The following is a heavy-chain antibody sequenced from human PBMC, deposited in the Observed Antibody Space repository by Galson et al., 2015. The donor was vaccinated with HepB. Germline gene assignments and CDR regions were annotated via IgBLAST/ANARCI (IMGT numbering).Heavy chain of an antibody. Sequence: SVKVSCKASGGTFNNDAISWVRQAPGQGLEWMGGIIPIFGTANYAHRFQDRVTITADESTTTAYMELRSLRSEDTAVYYCAGSYDSSPYYSYYFDYWGQGTLVTVSS. V-gene: IGHV1-69*13. CDR2: IIPIFGTA. D-gene: IGHD3-22*01. J-gene: IGHJ4*02. CDR1: GGTFNNDA. CDR3: AGSYDSSPYYSYYFDY.